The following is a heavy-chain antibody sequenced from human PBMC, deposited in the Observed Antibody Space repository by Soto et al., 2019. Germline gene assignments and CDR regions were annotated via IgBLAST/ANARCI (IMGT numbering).Heavy chain of an antibody. Sequence: PGGSLGLSCSASGVTLRSYAMSWVRQAPGKGLEWVSAISGSGGSTYYADSVKGRFTISRDNSKNTLYLQMNSLRAEDTAVYYCATLTAAWYYYGMDVWGQGTTVTVSS. CDR2: ISGSGGST. J-gene: IGHJ6*02. CDR3: ATLTAAWYYYGMDV. V-gene: IGHV3-23*01. D-gene: IGHD6-13*01. CDR1: GVTLRSYA.